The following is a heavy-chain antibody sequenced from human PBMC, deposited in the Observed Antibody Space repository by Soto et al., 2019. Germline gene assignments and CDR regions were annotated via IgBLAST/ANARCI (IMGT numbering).Heavy chain of an antibody. J-gene: IGHJ6*03. CDR2: ICSGGST. V-gene: IGHV3-66*01. CDR1: GFTVSSNY. Sequence: GGSLRLSCAASGFTVSSNYMSWVRQAPGKGLEWVSVICSGGSTYYAESVKGRFTNTRDNSKNTLYLQMNSLGAEDTAVYYCARGVLDSYMDVWGKGTTVTVSS. CDR3: ARGVLDSYMDV.